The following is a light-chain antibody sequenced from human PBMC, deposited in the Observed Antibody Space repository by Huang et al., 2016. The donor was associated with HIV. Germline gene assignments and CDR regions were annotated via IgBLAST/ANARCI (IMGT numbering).Light chain of an antibody. J-gene: IGKJ1*01. V-gene: IGKV4-1*01. CDR2: WAS. Sequence: DIVMTQSPDSLAVSLGERVTIDCKSSQSVLYSSNNKNYLAWYQQKSGQSPKLLIYWASTRESGVPDRVSGSGSGTDFTLTISSLQAEDVSVYFCQQYYSIPWTFGQGTKVEVK. CDR1: QSVLYSSNNKNY. CDR3: QQYYSIPWT.